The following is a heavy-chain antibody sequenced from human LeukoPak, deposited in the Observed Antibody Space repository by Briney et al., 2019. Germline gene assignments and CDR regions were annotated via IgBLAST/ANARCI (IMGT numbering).Heavy chain of an antibody. Sequence: SVKVSCKASGGTFSSYAISWVRQAPGQGLEWMGGIIPIFGTANYAQKFQGRVTITTDESTSTAYMELSSLRSEDTAVYYRARDPTGTTVSAFDIWGQGTMVTVSS. CDR1: GGTFSSYA. J-gene: IGHJ3*02. CDR2: IIPIFGTA. V-gene: IGHV1-69*05. CDR3: ARDPTGTTVSAFDI. D-gene: IGHD1-7*01.